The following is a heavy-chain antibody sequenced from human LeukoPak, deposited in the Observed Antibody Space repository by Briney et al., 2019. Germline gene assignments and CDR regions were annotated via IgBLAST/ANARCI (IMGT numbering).Heavy chain of an antibody. CDR2: INHSGST. D-gene: IGHD6-19*01. V-gene: IGHV4-34*01. J-gene: IGHJ4*02. Sequence: PSETLSLTCAVYGGSFSGYYWSWIRQPPGKGLEWIGKINHSGSTNYNPSLKSRVTISVDTSKNQFSLELSSVTAADTAVYYCARISSSGWYFDYWGQGTLVTVSS. CDR1: GGSFSGYY. CDR3: ARISSSGWYFDY.